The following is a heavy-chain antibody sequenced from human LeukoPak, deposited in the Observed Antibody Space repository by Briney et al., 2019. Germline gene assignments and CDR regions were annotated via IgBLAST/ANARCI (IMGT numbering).Heavy chain of an antibody. Sequence: GESLKISCKGSGYSFTSYWIGWVRQMPGKGLAWMGIIYPGDSDTRYSPSFQGQVTISADKSISTTYLQWSSLKASDTAMYYCARAQAFTIFGVVMPYGMDVWGQGTTVTVSS. D-gene: IGHD3-3*01. CDR3: ARAQAFTIFGVVMPYGMDV. CDR1: GYSFTSYW. CDR2: IYPGDSDT. J-gene: IGHJ6*02. V-gene: IGHV5-51*01.